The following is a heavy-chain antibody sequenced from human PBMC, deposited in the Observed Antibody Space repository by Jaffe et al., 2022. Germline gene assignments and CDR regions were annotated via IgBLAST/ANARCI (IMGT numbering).Heavy chain of an antibody. Sequence: QVQLQESGPGLVKPSETLSLTCAVSGYSISSGYYWGWIRQPPGKGLEWIGSIYHSGSTYYNPSLKSRVTISVDTSKNQFSLKLSSVTAADTAVYYCASYGWWYLTPDAFDIWGQGTMVTVSS. D-gene: IGHD2-15*01. J-gene: IGHJ3*02. V-gene: IGHV4-38-2*01. CDR3: ASYGWWYLTPDAFDI. CDR2: IYHSGST. CDR1: GYSISSGYY.